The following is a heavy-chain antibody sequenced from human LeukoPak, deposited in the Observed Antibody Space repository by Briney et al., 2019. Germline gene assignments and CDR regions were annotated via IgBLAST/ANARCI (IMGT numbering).Heavy chain of an antibody. D-gene: IGHD2-2*01. CDR1: GGSISSSSYY. CDR3: ARQLGYCSSTSCYADKVDY. Sequence: SETLSLTCTVSGGSISSSSYYWGWIRQPPGKGLEWIGSIYHSGSTYYNPSLKSRVTISVDTSKNQFSLKLSSVTAADTAVYYYARQLGYCSSTSCYADKVDYWGQGTLVTVSS. CDR2: IYHSGST. V-gene: IGHV4-39*01. J-gene: IGHJ4*02.